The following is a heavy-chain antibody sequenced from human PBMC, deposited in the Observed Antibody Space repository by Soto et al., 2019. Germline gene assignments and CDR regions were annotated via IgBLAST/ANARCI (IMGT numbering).Heavy chain of an antibody. CDR2: LYIGGST. J-gene: IGHJ4*01. Sequence: GGSLILSRAASWFTVINNYMSWVRQSPGKGLEWVSVLYIGGSTYYADSVKGRFTISRDNSKNTLYLQMHSLSAEDTAMYYCARARGGGGITYNYYFDYWGHGTQVTVSS. CDR3: ARARGGGGITYNYYFDY. V-gene: IGHV3-53*01. D-gene: IGHD3-16*01. CDR1: WFTVINNY.